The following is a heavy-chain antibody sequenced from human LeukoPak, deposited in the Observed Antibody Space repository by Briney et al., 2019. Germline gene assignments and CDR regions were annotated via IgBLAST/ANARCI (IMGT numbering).Heavy chain of an antibody. CDR3: ARDQSPHYEGSNTLHFDI. J-gene: IGHJ3*02. CDR2: ISSNSGSTI. D-gene: IGHD3-22*01. Sequence: PGGSLRLSCAASGFTFSTYEMTWVRQAPGKGLECVSYISSNSGSTIYYADSVKGRFTISRDNAKNSLFLQKNSLRAEDTAVYYCARDQSPHYEGSNTLHFDIWGQGTMVTVSS. CDR1: GFTFSTYE. V-gene: IGHV3-48*03.